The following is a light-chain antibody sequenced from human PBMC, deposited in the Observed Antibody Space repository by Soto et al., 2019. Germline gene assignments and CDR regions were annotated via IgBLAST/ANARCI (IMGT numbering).Light chain of an antibody. CDR3: QQYNSWPLIT. CDR1: QTASRH. V-gene: IGKV3-15*01. J-gene: IGKJ5*01. CDR2: GAS. Sequence: EIVMTQSPDTLSVSRGEIATLSCRASQTASRHLAWYQQRPGQAPRLLIFGASTRATGIPDRFSGSGSGTDFTLTISFLQSEDFAVYYCQQYNSWPLITFGPGTRLENK.